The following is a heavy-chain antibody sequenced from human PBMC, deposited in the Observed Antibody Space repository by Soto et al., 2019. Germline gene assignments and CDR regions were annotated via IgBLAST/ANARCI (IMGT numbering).Heavy chain of an antibody. V-gene: IGHV4-31*03. Sequence: QVQLQESGPGLVKPSQTLSLTCTVSGGSISSGGYYWSWIRQHPGKGLEWIGYIYYSGSTYYNPSLTSRVTISVDTSKNQFALKLSSVTAADTAVYYCARDVGLVVVPAAIRNGWFDPWVQGTLVTVSS. CDR1: GGSISSGGYY. CDR2: IYYSGST. CDR3: ARDVGLVVVPAAIRNGWFDP. D-gene: IGHD2-2*01. J-gene: IGHJ5*02.